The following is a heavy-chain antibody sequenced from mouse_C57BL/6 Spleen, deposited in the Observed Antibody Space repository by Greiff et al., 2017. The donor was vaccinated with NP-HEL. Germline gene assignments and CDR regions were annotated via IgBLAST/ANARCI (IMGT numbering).Heavy chain of an antibody. CDR3: ARGVYDYDVLFDY. CDR2: IYPGDGDT. Sequence: VKLQESGPELVKPGASVKISCKASGYAFSSSWMNWVKQRPGKGLEWIGRIYPGDGDTNYNGKFKGKATLTADKSSSTAYMQLSSLTSEDSAVYFCARGVYDYDVLFDYWGQGTTLTVSS. V-gene: IGHV1-82*01. D-gene: IGHD2-4*01. CDR1: GYAFSSSW. J-gene: IGHJ2*01.